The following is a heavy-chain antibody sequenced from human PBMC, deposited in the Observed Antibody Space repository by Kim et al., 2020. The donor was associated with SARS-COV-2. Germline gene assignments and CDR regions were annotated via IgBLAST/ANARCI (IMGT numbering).Heavy chain of an antibody. CDR1: GYTFTGYY. D-gene: IGHD3-22*01. J-gene: IGHJ4*02. CDR2: INPNSGGT. CDR3: ARQIIKDSSGYYVIDY. V-gene: IGHV1-2*06. Sequence: ASVKVSCKASGYTFTGYYMHWVRQAPGQGLEWMGRINPNSGGTNYAQKFQGRVTMTRDTSISTAYMELSRLRSDDTAVYYCARQIIKDSSGYYVIDYWGQGTLVTVSS.